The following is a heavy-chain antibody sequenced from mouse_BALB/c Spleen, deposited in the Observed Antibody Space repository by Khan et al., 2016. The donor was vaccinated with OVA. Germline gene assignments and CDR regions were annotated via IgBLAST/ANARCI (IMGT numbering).Heavy chain of an antibody. J-gene: IGHJ4*01. D-gene: IGHD2-2*01. Sequence: EVELVESGGGSVKPGGSLKLSCSASGFTFSSYAMSWVRQTPEKRLELVATISSGGHYTFYPDSVKGRFTISRDNARNTLYLQMSSLRSEDTAMYYCARSLVDYYAMDYWGQAASVTVSS. V-gene: IGHV5-9-3*01. CDR3: ARSLVDYYAMDY. CDR2: ISSGGHYT. CDR1: GFTFSSYA.